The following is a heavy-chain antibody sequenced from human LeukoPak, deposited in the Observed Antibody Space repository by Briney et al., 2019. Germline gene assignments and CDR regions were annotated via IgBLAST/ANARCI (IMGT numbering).Heavy chain of an antibody. CDR3: ARVRVVSPRTYYDFWSGYTLNAYYFDY. CDR1: GFTFSDYY. CDR2: ISSSGSTI. D-gene: IGHD3-3*01. V-gene: IGHV3-11*01. Sequence: GGSLRLSCAASGFTFSDYYMSWIRQAPGKGLEWVSYISSSGSTIYYADSVKGRFTISRDNAKNSLYLQMNSPRAEDTAVYYCARVRVVSPRTYYDFWSGYTLNAYYFDYWGQGTLVTVSS. J-gene: IGHJ4*02.